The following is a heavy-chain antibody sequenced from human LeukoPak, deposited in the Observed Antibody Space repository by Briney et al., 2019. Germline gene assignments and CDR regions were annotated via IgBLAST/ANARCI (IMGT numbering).Heavy chain of an antibody. J-gene: IGHJ4*02. CDR3: AKSLLGAARIFDY. D-gene: IGHD6-6*01. CDR1: GFTFSSYA. V-gene: IGHV3-23*01. CDR2: ISGSGGST. Sequence: GGSLGLSCAASGFTFSSYAMSWVRQAPGKGLEWVSAISGSGGSTYYADSVKGRFTISRDNPKNTLYLQMNGLRAEDTAVYYCAKSLLGAARIFDYWGQGTLVTVSS.